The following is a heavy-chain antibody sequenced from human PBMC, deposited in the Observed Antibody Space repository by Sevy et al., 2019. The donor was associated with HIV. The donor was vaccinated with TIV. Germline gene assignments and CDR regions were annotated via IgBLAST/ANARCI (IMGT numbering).Heavy chain of an antibody. V-gene: IGHV3-74*01. CDR1: GFTFGSYW. J-gene: IGHJ4*02. Sequence: GGSLRLSCAASGFTFGSYWMHWVRQAPGKGLVWLSRIYVDGRTASYADSVKGRFAISRDNAKNTLYLQMNSLRDEDTAVYYCGRVPVAAAGTGIDYWGQGTLVTVYS. D-gene: IGHD6-13*01. CDR3: GRVPVAAAGTGIDY. CDR2: IYVDGRTA.